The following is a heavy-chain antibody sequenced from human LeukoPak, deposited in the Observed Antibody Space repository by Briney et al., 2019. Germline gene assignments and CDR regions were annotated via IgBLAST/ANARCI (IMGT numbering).Heavy chain of an antibody. J-gene: IGHJ4*02. D-gene: IGHD3-3*02. CDR2: MYYSGST. CDR3: ARSSTGSYFDY. Sequence: SETLSLTCTVSGGSTSRYYWSWIRQPPGKGLEWIGYMYYSGSTKYNPSLKSRVTISVDTSKNQFSLKLSSVTAADTAVYYCARSSTGSYFDYWGQGTLVTVSS. CDR1: GGSTSRYY. V-gene: IGHV4-59*01.